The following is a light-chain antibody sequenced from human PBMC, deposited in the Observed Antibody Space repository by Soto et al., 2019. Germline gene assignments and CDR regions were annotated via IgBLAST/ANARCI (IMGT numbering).Light chain of an antibody. CDR2: GAS. CDR3: QQYGSSPPLLT. J-gene: IGKJ4*01. V-gene: IGKV3-20*01. Sequence: ESVLTQSRGTLSLSPGERATLSRRASQSVSSSYLAWYQQKPGQAPRLLIYGASSRATGIPDRFSGSGSGTDFTLTISRLEPEDFAVYYCQQYGSSPPLLTFGGGTKVDIK. CDR1: QSVSSSY.